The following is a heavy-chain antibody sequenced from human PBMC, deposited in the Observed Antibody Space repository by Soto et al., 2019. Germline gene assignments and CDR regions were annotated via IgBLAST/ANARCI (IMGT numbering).Heavy chain of an antibody. Sequence: SLRLSCVVTGLNFDDFAMRWVRQAPGKGLEWVSGITWNSRVLAYADSVKGRFTISRDNARNSLYLQMDSLRDEDTALYYCAKGRYDFWSPYYFDSWGQGTLVTVSS. V-gene: IGHV3-9*01. CDR3: AKGRYDFWSPYYFDS. D-gene: IGHD3-3*01. J-gene: IGHJ4*02. CDR2: ITWNSRVL. CDR1: GLNFDDFA.